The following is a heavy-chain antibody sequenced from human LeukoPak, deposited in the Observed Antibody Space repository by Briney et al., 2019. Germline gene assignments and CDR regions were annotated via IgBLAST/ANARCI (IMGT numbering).Heavy chain of an antibody. CDR3: ARDLTPYCSNGVCFDAFDI. D-gene: IGHD2-8*01. J-gene: IGHJ3*02. Sequence: PGGSLRLSCAASGFTFSSYSMNWVRQAPGKGPEWVANIKRDGSDKHYLDSVKGRFIISRDNAENSLYLQMNSLSAEDTALYYCARDLTPYCSNGVCFDAFDIWGQGTMVTVSS. CDR2: IKRDGSDK. V-gene: IGHV3-7*01. CDR1: GFTFSSYS.